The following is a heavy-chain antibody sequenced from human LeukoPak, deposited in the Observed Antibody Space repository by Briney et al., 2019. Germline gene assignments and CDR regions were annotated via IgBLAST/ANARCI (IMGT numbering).Heavy chain of an antibody. J-gene: IGHJ4*02. V-gene: IGHV1-46*01. Sequence: ASVKVSCKASGYTFTSYYMHWVRQAPGQGLEWMGIINPSGGSTSYAQKFQGRVTMTRDTSTSTVYMELSSLRSEDTAVYYCARTLYISAAPGGFDYWGQGTLVTVSS. D-gene: IGHD6-13*01. CDR1: GYTFTSYY. CDR2: INPSGGST. CDR3: ARTLYISAAPGGFDY.